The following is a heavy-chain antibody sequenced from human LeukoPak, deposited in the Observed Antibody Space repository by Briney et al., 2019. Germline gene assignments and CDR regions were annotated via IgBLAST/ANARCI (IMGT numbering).Heavy chain of an antibody. J-gene: IGHJ4*02. V-gene: IGHV4-59*01. CDR2: IYYSGST. CDR3: RVSDYGDHYFDY. D-gene: IGHD4-17*01. CDR1: GGSISSYY. Sequence: PSETLSLTCTVSGGSISSYYWSWIRQPPGTGLEWIGYIYYSGSTNYNPSLKSRVTISVDTSKNQFSLKLSSVTAADTAVYCCRVSDYGDHYFDYWGQGTLVTVSS.